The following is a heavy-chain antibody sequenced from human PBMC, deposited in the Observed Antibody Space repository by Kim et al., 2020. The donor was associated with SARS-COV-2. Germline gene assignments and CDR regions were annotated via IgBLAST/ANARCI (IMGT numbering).Heavy chain of an antibody. CDR3: VNFGGDYPY. D-gene: IGHD4-17*01. Sequence: GGSLRLSCAASGFTFSRYRMNWVRQAPGKGLVWVSRITSDGSITAYADSVKGRFTISRDNAKNTLYLQMNSLRAEDTAVYYCVNFGGDYPYWGQGTLVTVSS. CDR1: GFTFSRYR. CDR2: ITSDGSIT. J-gene: IGHJ4*02. V-gene: IGHV3-74*03.